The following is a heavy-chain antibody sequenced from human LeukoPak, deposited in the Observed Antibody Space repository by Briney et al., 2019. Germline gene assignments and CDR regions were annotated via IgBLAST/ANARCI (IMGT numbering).Heavy chain of an antibody. J-gene: IGHJ4*02. V-gene: IGHV3-21*01. CDR1: GFTFSSYA. D-gene: IGHD6-6*01. Sequence: GGSLRVYCAASGFTFSSYAMSWVRQAPGKGLEWVSSISSSSSYIYYADSVKGRFTISRDNAKNSLYLQMNSLRAEDTAVYYCARARPLTPLGYWGQGTLVTVSS. CDR3: ARARPLTPLGY. CDR2: ISSSSSYI.